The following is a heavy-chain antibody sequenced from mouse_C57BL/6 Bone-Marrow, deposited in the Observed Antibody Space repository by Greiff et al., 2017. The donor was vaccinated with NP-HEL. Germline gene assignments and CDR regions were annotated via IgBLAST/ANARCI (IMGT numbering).Heavy chain of an antibody. CDR3: ARSARWLLLDY. D-gene: IGHD2-3*01. CDR2: ISNGGGST. V-gene: IGHV5-12*01. Sequence: EVQLVESGGGLVQPGGSLKLSCAASGFTFSDYYMYWVRQTPEKRLEWVAYISNGGGSTYYPDTVKGRFTISRDNAKNTLYLQMSRLKSEDTAMYYCARSARWLLLDYWGQGTTLTVSS. CDR1: GFTFSDYY. J-gene: IGHJ2*01.